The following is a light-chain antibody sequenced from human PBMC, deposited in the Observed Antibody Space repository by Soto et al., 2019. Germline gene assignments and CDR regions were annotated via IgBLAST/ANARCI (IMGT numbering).Light chain of an antibody. V-gene: IGLV2-14*01. CDR3: SSFTSSGTL. Sequence: QSALTQPATVSGSPGQPITISCTGTSSDVGGYDYVSWYQQHPGKVPKLIIYEVSIRASGVSNRFSASKSANTASLTISGLQPEHEADYHCSSFTSSGTLFGGGAKLTVL. CDR1: SSDVGGYDY. CDR2: EVS. J-gene: IGLJ3*02.